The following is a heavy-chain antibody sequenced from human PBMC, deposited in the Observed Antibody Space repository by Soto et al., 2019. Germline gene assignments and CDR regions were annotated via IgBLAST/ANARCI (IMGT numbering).Heavy chain of an antibody. CDR1: GGSISSGGYS. CDR3: ARAHYGDYGYGMDV. V-gene: IGHV4-30-2*01. J-gene: IGHJ6*02. D-gene: IGHD4-17*01. CDR2: IYHSGTT. Sequence: QLQLQESGSGLVKPSQTLSLTCAVSGGSISSGGYSWSWIRQPPGKGLEWIGYIYHSGTTYYNPYPKSRVTISVDRPKNQFSLKLSSVTDADTAVYYCARAHYGDYGYGMDVWGQGTTVTVSS.